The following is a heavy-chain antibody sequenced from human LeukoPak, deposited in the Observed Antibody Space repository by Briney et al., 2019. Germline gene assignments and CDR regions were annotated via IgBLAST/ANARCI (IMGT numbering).Heavy chain of an antibody. CDR3: ASDVAYKSDY. CDR1: GFPFSRDS. D-gene: IGHD1-1*01. V-gene: IGHV3-74*01. CDR2: ISPDGSTT. Sequence: GGSLRLSCAASGFPFSRDSMHWVRQSPGKGLVWLSRISPDGSTTNYADSVKGRFTISRGNVKNTLYLQMNSLRDKDTAVYYCASDVAYKSDYWGQGTLVTFSS. J-gene: IGHJ4*02.